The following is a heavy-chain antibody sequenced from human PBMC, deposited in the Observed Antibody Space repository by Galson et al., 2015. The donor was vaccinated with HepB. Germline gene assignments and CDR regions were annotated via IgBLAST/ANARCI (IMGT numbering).Heavy chain of an antibody. CDR3: ARDPRNSPSV. D-gene: IGHD2-21*01. CDR2: ITSSSDAI. J-gene: IGHJ4*02. Sequence: SLRLSCAASGFTFSSYVMNWVRQSPGKGLEWDSYITSSSDAIYYADSVKGRFTTSRDNAKNSLYLQMNSLRDEDTAVYYCARDPRNSPSVWGQGTLVTVSS. V-gene: IGHV3-48*02. CDR1: GFTFSSYV.